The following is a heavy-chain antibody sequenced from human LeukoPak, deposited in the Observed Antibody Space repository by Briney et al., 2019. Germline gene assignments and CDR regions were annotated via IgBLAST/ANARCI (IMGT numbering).Heavy chain of an antibody. CDR1: GHPFNIYD. CDR2: IIGSGGNT. D-gene: IGHD6-13*01. V-gene: IGHV3-23*01. Sequence: GVSVRLFCGAWGHPFNIYDVSGVRQSRGKGLVWVSAIIGSGGNTYYAVSVKALLTISRDNSKNTLYLQMNSLRAEDTAVYYCAKKSSSWYVSSLARLSAIQPESYWGQGTLVTVSS. CDR3: AKKSSSWYVSSLARLSAIQPESY. J-gene: IGHJ4*02.